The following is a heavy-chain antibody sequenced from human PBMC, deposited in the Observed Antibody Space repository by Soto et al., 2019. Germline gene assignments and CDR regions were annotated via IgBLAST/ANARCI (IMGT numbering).Heavy chain of an antibody. V-gene: IGHV1-46*01. CDR2: INPSGGST. CDR1: GYTFTSYY. J-gene: IGHJ3*02. Sequence: ASVKVSCKASGYTFTSYYMHWVRQAPGQGLEWMGIINPSGGSTSYAQKFQGRVTMTRDTSTSTVYMELGSLRSEDTAVYYCARGAIPDYDFWSGYYPTDAFDIWGQGTMVTVSS. D-gene: IGHD3-3*01. CDR3: ARGAIPDYDFWSGYYPTDAFDI.